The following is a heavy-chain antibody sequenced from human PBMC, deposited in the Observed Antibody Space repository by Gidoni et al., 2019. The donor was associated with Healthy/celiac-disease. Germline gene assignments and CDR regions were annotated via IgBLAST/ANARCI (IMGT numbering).Heavy chain of an antibody. V-gene: IGHV3-64*01. Sequence: EVQLVESGGGLVQPGGSLRLSCAASGFTFGSYARHWVRQAPGKGLEYVSAISSNGGSTYYANSVKGRFTISRDNSKNTLYLQMGSLRAEDMAVYYCATALITTSYYYYYMDVWGKGTTVTVSS. CDR2: ISSNGGST. D-gene: IGHD3-22*01. CDR3: ATALITTSYYYYYMDV. CDR1: GFTFGSYA. J-gene: IGHJ6*03.